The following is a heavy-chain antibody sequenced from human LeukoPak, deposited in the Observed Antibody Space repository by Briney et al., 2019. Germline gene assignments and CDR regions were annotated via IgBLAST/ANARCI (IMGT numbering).Heavy chain of an antibody. D-gene: IGHD1-26*01. J-gene: IGHJ4*02. V-gene: IGHV3-9*01. Sequence: GRSLRLAFAASGFTVDDYAIHWGRQAPGKGLEWGSGSSWNCGTIDYAGSVKCRFTISRDNAKNSLYLQMNSLRPEDTAFYSCAKGTGRYWTFFDYWGQGTLVTVSS. CDR3: AKGTGRYWTFFDY. CDR2: SSWNCGTI. CDR1: GFTVDDYA.